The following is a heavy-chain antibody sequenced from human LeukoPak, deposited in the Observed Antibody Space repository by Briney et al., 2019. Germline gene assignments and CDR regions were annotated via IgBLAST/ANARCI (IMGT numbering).Heavy chain of an antibody. Sequence: GGSLRLSCAAPGFPFNNAWMSWVRQAPGKGLEWVGRIKRKSDGGTPDYAAPVEGRFTISRDDSKNILYLQMSGLKTEDTAVYYCATDQGFIYYFDYWGQGTLVTVSS. V-gene: IGHV3-15*01. D-gene: IGHD3-10*01. CDR1: GFPFNNAW. CDR2: IKRKSDGGTP. J-gene: IGHJ4*02. CDR3: ATDQGFIYYFDY.